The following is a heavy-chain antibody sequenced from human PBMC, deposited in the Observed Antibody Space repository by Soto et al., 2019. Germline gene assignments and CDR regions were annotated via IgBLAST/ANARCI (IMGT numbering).Heavy chain of an antibody. V-gene: IGHV2-5*01. Sequence: QISLKETGPTVVKPTQTLTLTCTFSGFSFSTYGVGVGWIRQPPGKALEWLARAYWNDEERYNPSLKTRLTISKDTSKYQVVPTKTNADPGDTGTYYCAHTSGKQIWVPVIPCAYWGQGTLVTVSS. D-gene: IGHD3-16*01. CDR3: AHTSGKQIWVPVIPCAY. J-gene: IGHJ4*02. CDR2: AYWNDEE. CDR1: GFSFSTYGVG.